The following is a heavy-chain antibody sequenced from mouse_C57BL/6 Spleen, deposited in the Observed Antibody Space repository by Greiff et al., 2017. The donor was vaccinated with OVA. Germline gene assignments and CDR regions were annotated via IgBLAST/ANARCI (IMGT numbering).Heavy chain of an antibody. CDR3: ARARDEEEFDD. CDR2: IYPGDGDT. V-gene: IGHV1-82*01. D-gene: IGHD3-3*01. J-gene: IGHJ2*01. Sequence: QVQLQQSGPELVKPGASVKLSCKASGYAFSSSWMNWVKQRPGQGLEWIGRIYPGDGDTNYNGKFKGKATLTADKSSSTAYMQLSSLTSEDSAVYVCARARDEEEFDDWGQGTTLTVSS. CDR1: GYAFSSSW.